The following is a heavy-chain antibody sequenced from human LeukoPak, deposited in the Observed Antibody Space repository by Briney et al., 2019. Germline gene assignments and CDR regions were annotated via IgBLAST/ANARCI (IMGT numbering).Heavy chain of an antibody. V-gene: IGHV4-4*02. J-gene: IGHJ4*02. CDR3: ARGKGSGGSSAYFDY. Sequence: SETLSLTCAVSGGSISSSNWWSWVRQPPGKGLEWIGEIYHSGSTNYNPSLKSRVTISVDKSKNQFSLKLSSVTAADTAVYYCARGKGSGGSSAYFDYWGQGTLVTVSS. CDR1: GGSISSSNW. D-gene: IGHD2-15*01. CDR2: IYHSGST.